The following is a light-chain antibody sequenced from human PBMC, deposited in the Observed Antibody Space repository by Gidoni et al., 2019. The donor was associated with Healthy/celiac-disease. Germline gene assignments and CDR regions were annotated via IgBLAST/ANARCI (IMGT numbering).Light chain of an antibody. V-gene: IGKV1-39*01. Sequence: DIQMTQSPSSLSASVGDRVTITCRASQSISTYLNWYQQKPGKAPQLLIYAASSLQSGVPSRFSGSGSGTDFTLTISSLQPEDFATYYCQQSYSSLRYTFGQXTKLEI. CDR2: AAS. CDR3: QQSYSSLRYT. J-gene: IGKJ2*01. CDR1: QSISTY.